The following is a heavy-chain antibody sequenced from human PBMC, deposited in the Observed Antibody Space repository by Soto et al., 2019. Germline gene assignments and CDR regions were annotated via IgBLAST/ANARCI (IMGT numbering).Heavy chain of an antibody. CDR1: GFTFTTHA. Sequence: PGGSLRLSCAASGFTFTTHAMTWVRQAPGKGLQWVSKISGSSGHTYYADSVNGRFTISRDNSKNTLYLQLNLLRAEDTAVYYCARGEYSYEFGGQGTLVTVSS. J-gene: IGHJ4*02. CDR3: ARGEYSYEF. D-gene: IGHD5-18*01. V-gene: IGHV3-23*01. CDR2: ISGSSGHT.